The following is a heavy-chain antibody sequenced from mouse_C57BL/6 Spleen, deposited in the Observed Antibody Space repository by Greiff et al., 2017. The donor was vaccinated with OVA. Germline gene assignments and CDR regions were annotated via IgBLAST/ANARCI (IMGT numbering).Heavy chain of an antibody. D-gene: IGHD1-1*01. CDR1: GYSIPSGYY. V-gene: IGHV3-6*01. J-gene: IGHJ2*01. Sequence: DVQLVESGPGLVKPSQSLSLTCSVTGYSIPSGYYWNWIRQFPGNKLEWMGYISYDGSNNYNPSLKNRISITRDTSKNQFFLKLNSVTTEDTATYYCAREGLYYYGSSSGDYWGQGTTLTVSS. CDR3: AREGLYYYGSSSGDY. CDR2: ISYDGSN.